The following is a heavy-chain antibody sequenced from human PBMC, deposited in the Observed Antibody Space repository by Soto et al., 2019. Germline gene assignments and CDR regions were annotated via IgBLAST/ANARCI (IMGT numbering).Heavy chain of an antibody. Sequence: NPSETLSLTCAVSGGSISSSNWWSCVRQPPGKGLEWIGEIYHSGSTNYNPSLKSRVTISVDKSKNQFSLKLSSVTAADTAVYYCAIRITMVRGHYGMDVWGQGTTVTVSS. CDR3: AIRITMVRGHYGMDV. V-gene: IGHV4-4*02. D-gene: IGHD3-10*01. CDR1: GGSISSSNW. CDR2: IYHSGST. J-gene: IGHJ6*02.